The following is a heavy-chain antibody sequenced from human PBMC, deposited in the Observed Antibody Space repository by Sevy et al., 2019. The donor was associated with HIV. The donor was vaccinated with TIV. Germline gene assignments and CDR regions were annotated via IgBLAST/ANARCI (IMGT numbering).Heavy chain of an antibody. CDR1: GFIFSNHY. D-gene: IGHD2-15*01. Sequence: GGSLRLSCAASGFIFSNHYMTWVLQAPGKGLEWVSYISDRSDTISYADSVKGRFTISRDNAKNALYLQMSSLRGEDTAVYYCARVRDRYCSGASCYYGYFFDDWGQGTLVTVSS. J-gene: IGHJ4*02. V-gene: IGHV3-48*01. CDR2: ISDRSDTI. CDR3: ARVRDRYCSGASCYYGYFFDD.